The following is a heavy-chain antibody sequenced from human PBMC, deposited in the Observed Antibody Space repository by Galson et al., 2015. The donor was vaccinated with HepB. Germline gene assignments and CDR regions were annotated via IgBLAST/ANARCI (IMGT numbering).Heavy chain of an antibody. V-gene: IGHV3-30*18. Sequence: SLRLSCAASGFSFSYYGMHWVRQAPGKGLEWVAVISYDASNKYHADSVKGRFTISRDNSKNTLYLQMHSLRAEDTAVYYCAKGLNDYGDYGLDYWGQGTLVTVSS. CDR2: ISYDASNK. CDR3: AKGLNDYGDYGLDY. J-gene: IGHJ4*02. D-gene: IGHD4-17*01. CDR1: GFSFSYYG.